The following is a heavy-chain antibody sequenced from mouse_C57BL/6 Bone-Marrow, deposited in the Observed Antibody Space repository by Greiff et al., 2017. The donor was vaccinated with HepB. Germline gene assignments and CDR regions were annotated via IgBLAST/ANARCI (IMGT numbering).Heavy chain of an antibody. V-gene: IGHV1-59*01. CDR2: IDPSDSYT. J-gene: IGHJ1*03. CDR1: GYTFTSYW. Sequence: QVQLQQPGAELVRPGTSVKLSCKASGYTFTSYWMHWVKQRPGQGLEWIGVIDPSDSYTNYNQKFKGKATLTVDTSSSTAYMQHSSLTSEDSAVYYCASKGDYYGSSYWYFDVWGTGTTVTVSS. D-gene: IGHD1-1*01. CDR3: ASKGDYYGSSYWYFDV.